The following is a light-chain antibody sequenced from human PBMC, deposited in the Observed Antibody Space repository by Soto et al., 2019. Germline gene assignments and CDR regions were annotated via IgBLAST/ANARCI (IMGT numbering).Light chain of an antibody. V-gene: IGKV3-15*01. CDR1: QSVSSN. J-gene: IGKJ1*01. Sequence: EIVVTTSGATLPGVQGERATLSGRASQSVSSNLAWYQHKPGQALRLLTYGASTRATGIPARFSGSGSGTEFTLTISSLQPDDFATYYCQQYNSYWTFGQGTKVDIK. CDR3: QQYNSYWT. CDR2: GAS.